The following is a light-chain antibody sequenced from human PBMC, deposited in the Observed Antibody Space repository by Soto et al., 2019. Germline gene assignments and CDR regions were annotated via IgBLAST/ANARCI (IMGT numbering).Light chain of an antibody. J-gene: IGLJ1*01. CDR1: SSNIGSNY. CDR2: RNN. Sequence: QSVLTQTPSASGTPGQRVTISCSGSSSNIGSNYVYWYQQLPGTAPKLLIHRNNQRPSGVPDRLSGSKSGTSASLAISGLRSEDEADYYCAAWDDSLSGRYVFGTGTKLTVL. V-gene: IGLV1-47*01. CDR3: AAWDDSLSGRYV.